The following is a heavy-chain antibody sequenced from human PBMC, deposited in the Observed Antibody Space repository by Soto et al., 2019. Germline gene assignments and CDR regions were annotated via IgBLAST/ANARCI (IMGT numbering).Heavy chain of an antibody. D-gene: IGHD3-10*01. CDR3: ARDGPPMVRGVSNWLDP. Sequence: QVQLVQSGAEVKKPGSSVKVSCKASGGTFSSYAISWVRQAPGQGLEWMGGIIPIFGTANYAQKFQGRVTITADESTSTAYMELSSLRSEDTAVYYCARDGPPMVRGVSNWLDPWGQGTLVTVSS. J-gene: IGHJ5*02. CDR2: IIPIFGTA. CDR1: GGTFSSYA. V-gene: IGHV1-69*12.